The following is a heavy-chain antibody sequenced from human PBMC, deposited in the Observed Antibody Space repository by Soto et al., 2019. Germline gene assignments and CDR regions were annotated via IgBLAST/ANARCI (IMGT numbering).Heavy chain of an antibody. CDR1: GFIFSGSA. J-gene: IGHJ6*02. CDR2: IRSRANNFAT. V-gene: IGHV3-73*01. CDR3: ARGQGAAIGDYYYHGMDV. D-gene: IGHD2-2*02. Sequence: GGSLRLSCAASGFIFSGSAIHWVRQASGKGLEWVGRIRSRANNFATSSAASVKGRFTFSRDDSKNTAYLQMNTLKTEDTAVYYCARGQGAAIGDYYYHGMDVWGQGTTVTV.